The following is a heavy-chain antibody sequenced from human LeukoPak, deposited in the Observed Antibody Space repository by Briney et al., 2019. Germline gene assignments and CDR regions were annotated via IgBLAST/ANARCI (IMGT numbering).Heavy chain of an antibody. CDR2: INPSGGST. CDR3: ARPIISGYYSGLDFDY. D-gene: IGHD3-22*01. J-gene: IGHJ4*02. CDR1: GYTFTSYY. V-gene: IGHV1-46*01. Sequence: ASVKVSCKAPGYTFTSYYMHWVRQAPGQGLEWMGIINPSGGSTSYAQKFQGRVTMTRDTSTSTVYMELSSLRSEDTAVYYCARPIISGYYSGLDFDYWGQGTLVTVSS.